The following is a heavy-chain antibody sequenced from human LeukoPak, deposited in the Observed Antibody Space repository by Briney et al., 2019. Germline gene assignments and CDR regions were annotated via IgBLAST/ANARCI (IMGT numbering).Heavy chain of an antibody. J-gene: IGHJ4*02. D-gene: IGHD6-19*01. Sequence: PGRSLRLSCAASGFTFSSYGMHWVRQAPGKGLEWVAVISYDGSNKYYADSVKGRFTISRDNSKNTLYLQMNSLRAEDTAVYYCAKAVVQYSSGWRLDYWGQGTLVTVSS. CDR2: ISYDGSNK. CDR3: AKAVVQYSSGWRLDY. V-gene: IGHV3-30*18. CDR1: GFTFSSYG.